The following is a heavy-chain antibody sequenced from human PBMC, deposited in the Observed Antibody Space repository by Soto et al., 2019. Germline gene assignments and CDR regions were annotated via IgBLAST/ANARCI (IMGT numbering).Heavy chain of an antibody. CDR2: IYPADSDT. J-gene: IGHJ4*02. CDR1: GYTFSTYW. Sequence: GESLKISCQGSGYTFSTYWIAWVRQMPGKGLELMGIIYPADSDTRYSPSFQGQVTISVDKSVSTAYLKWSSLKASDSAKYYCARPFYCSGGSCYPKYFDYCGQGSQVTVFS. CDR3: ARPFYCSGGSCYPKYFDY. V-gene: IGHV5-51*01. D-gene: IGHD2-15*01.